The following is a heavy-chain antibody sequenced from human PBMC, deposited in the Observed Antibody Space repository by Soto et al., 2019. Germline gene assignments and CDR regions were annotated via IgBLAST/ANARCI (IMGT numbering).Heavy chain of an antibody. CDR3: ARNPYYYGSGSYYTPPAFDI. V-gene: IGHV1-69*13. CDR2: IIPIFGTA. Sequence: GASVKVSFKAAGVTCSSYAISWVRHAAGQGLEWMGGIIPIFGTANYAQKFQDRVTITADESTSTAYMELSSLRSEDTAVYYCARNPYYYGSGSYYTPPAFDIWGQGTMVTVSS. J-gene: IGHJ3*02. CDR1: GVTCSSYA. D-gene: IGHD3-10*01.